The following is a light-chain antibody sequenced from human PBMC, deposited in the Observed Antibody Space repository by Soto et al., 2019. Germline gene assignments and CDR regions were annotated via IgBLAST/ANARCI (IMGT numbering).Light chain of an antibody. CDR3: QQYENLPT. V-gene: IGKV1-33*01. CDR2: AAS. J-gene: IGKJ5*01. Sequence: DIQMTQSPSSLSVSVGDRVTITCRASQSIRSYLNWFQQKPGKAPKLLIYAASSLQSGVPSRFSGSGSGTDFTFTISRLQPEDIATYYCQQYENLPTFGQGTRLEIK. CDR1: QSIRSY.